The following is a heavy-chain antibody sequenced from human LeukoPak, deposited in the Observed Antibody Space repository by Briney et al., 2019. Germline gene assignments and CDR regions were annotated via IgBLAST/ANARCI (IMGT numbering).Heavy chain of an antibody. CDR3: ARGYGNYGY. J-gene: IGHJ4*02. D-gene: IGHD4-11*01. Sequence: PGGSLRLSCAAAGFTFSSYWMSWVRQAPGKGLEWVANIKQDGREKYYVDSVMGRFTTSRDNAKNSLYLRMDSLRVEDTAVYHCARGYGNYGYWGQGTLVTVSS. V-gene: IGHV3-7*01. CDR2: IKQDGREK. CDR1: GFTFSSYW.